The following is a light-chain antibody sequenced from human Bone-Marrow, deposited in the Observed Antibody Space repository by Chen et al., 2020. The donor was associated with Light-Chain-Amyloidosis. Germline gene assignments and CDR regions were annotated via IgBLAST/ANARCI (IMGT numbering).Light chain of an antibody. CDR1: QTISSNY. J-gene: IGKJ4*01. Sequence: EIVLTQSPGTLSLSPGEGANLSCRASQTISSNYLTWYQQKFGQAPRLLIYGSSSRATGIPDRFTRSGSGTDFTLTINRLEPEDFAMYYCQQYGTSPLTLGGGTKVEIK. CDR2: GSS. CDR3: QQYGTSPLT. V-gene: IGKV3-20*01.